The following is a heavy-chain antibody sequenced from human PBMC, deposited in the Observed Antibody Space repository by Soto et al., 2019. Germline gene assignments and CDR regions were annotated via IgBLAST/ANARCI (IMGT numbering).Heavy chain of an antibody. V-gene: IGHV3-23*01. CDR3: ARSMTTMSRYAY. Sequence: GGSLRLSCAASGFTFSTYSMSWVRRAPGKGLEWVSIISDGGGITNYGDSVKGRFTISRDNSKNTLFLQMNGLRAEDTAIYYCARSMTTMSRYAYWGQGTLVTVSS. CDR2: ISDGGGIT. D-gene: IGHD4-4*01. CDR1: GFTFSTYS. J-gene: IGHJ4*02.